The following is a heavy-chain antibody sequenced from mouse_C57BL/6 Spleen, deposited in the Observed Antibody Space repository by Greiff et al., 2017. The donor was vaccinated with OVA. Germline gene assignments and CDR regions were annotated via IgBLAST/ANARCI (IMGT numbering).Heavy chain of an antibody. CDR1: GYTFTSYW. CDR2: IDPSDSET. V-gene: IGHV1-52*01. D-gene: IGHD1-2*01. Sequence: VQLQQPGAELVRPGSSVKLSCKASGYTFTSYWMHWVKQRPIQGLEWIGNIDPSDSETHYNQKFKDKATLTVDKSSSTAYMQLSSLTSEDSAVYYCASGRVGYGPFYAMDYWGQGTSVTVSS. CDR3: ASGRVGYGPFYAMDY. J-gene: IGHJ4*01.